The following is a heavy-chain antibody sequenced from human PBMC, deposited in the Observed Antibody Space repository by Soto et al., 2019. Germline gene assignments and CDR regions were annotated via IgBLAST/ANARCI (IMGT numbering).Heavy chain of an antibody. Sequence: QMQLVESGGGAVQPGRSLRLSCAASGFSFSNHGMHWVRQAPGKGLDWVADISHGGSDTWYADSVKGRFTISRDNSKNQVYLRVDGLRSEDTAIYSCVSGGGRYGHDHRFGYWGQGTLVTVSS. D-gene: IGHD3-16*01. CDR3: VSGGGRYGHDHRFGY. CDR1: GFSFSNHG. J-gene: IGHJ4*02. V-gene: IGHV3-30*03. CDR2: ISHGGSDT.